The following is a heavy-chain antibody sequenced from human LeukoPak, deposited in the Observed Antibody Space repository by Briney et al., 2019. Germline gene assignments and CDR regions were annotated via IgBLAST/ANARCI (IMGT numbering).Heavy chain of an antibody. J-gene: IGHJ5*02. D-gene: IGHD5-18*01. CDR3: ARGWKYSYGTNWFDP. Sequence: SETLSLTCTVSGGSISSYYWSWIRQPPGKGLEWIGYIYYSGSTNYNPSLKSRVTISVDTSKNQFSLKLSSVTAAGTAVYYCARGWKYSYGTNWFDPGAREPWSPSPQ. CDR2: IYYSGST. V-gene: IGHV4-59*01. CDR1: GGSISSYY.